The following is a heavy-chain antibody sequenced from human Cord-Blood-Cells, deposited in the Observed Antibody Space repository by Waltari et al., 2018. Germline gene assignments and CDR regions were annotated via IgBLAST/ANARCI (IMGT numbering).Heavy chain of an antibody. D-gene: IGHD2-2*01. CDR1: GGSFSGYY. J-gene: IGHJ4*02. V-gene: IGHV4-34*01. CDR3: ARRDGYQLLYYFDY. CDR2: INHRGST. Sequence: QVQLQQWGAGLLKPSETLSLTCAVYGGSFSGYYWSWIRQPTGKGLAWLGEINHRGSTNYNPALKSRVNISVDTAKNQFSLELSSVTAADTAVYYCARRDGYQLLYYFDYWGQGTLVTVSS.